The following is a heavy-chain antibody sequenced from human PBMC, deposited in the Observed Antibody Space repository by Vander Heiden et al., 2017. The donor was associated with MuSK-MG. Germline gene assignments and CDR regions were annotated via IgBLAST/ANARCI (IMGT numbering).Heavy chain of an antibody. D-gene: IGHD2-15*01. CDR3: ARATEMAAPYFDY. J-gene: IGHJ4*02. Sequence: QVQLQESGPGLVQPSQTLSLTCPVSGGSISSGSYYWSWLRQPAGQGPAWIGRIYTSGYTNYNPSLKSRVTMSVDTSKTQFSLKLSSVTAADTAVYYCARATEMAAPYFDYWGQGTLVTVSS. CDR1: GGSISSGSYY. CDR2: IYTSGYT. V-gene: IGHV4-61*02.